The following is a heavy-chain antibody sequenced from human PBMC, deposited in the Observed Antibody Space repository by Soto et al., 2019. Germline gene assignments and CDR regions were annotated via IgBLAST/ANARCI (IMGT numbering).Heavy chain of an antibody. CDR3: ARDHRSPLFYYYYYGMDV. CDR1: GFTFSSYW. V-gene: IGHV3-74*01. Sequence: PGGSLRLSCAASGFTFSSYWMHWVRQAPGKGLVWVSRINSDGSSTSYADSVKGRFTISRDNAKNTLYLQMNSLRAEDTAVYYCARDHRSPLFYYYYYGMDVWGQGTTVTVSS. J-gene: IGHJ6*02. D-gene: IGHD3-10*02. CDR2: INSDGSST.